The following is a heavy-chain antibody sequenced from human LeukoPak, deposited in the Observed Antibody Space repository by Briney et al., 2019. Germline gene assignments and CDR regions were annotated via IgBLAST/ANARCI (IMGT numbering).Heavy chain of an antibody. Sequence: SVKVSCKASGGTFSSYAISWVRQAPGQGLEWMGGIIPIFGTANYAQKFQSRVTITADESTSTAYMELSSLRSEDTAVYYCAREAFKGNYFDYWGQGTLVTVSS. V-gene: IGHV1-69*01. CDR2: IIPIFGTA. CDR3: AREAFKGNYFDY. CDR1: GGTFSSYA. J-gene: IGHJ4*02.